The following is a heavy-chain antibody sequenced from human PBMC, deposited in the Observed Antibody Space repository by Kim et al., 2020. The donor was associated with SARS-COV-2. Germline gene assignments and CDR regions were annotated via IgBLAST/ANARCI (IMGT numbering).Heavy chain of an antibody. V-gene: IGHV3-48*02. CDR1: GFTFNMHS. CDR3: ARDSRTAYGMDV. CDR2: ISGGSRTI. Sequence: GGSLRLSCAASGFTFNMHSMNWVRQAPGKGLEWVSYISGGSRTILYVDSVKGRFTISRDNAKNSLSLQMNSLRDEDSAVYYCARDSRTAYGMDVWGQGTT. J-gene: IGHJ6*02.